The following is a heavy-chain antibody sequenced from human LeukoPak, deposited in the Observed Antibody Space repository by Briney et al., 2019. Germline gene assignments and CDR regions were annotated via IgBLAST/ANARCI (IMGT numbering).Heavy chain of an antibody. CDR2: ISGSGGST. J-gene: IGHJ4*02. D-gene: IGHD4-23*01. CDR3: AKDEDDYGGDAADH. CDR1: GFTFSSYG. Sequence: PGGSLRLSCAASGFTFSSYGMGWVRQAPGKGLEWVSVISGSGGSTNYADSVKGRFTISRDNSKNTLYLQMNRLRVEDTAVFYCAKDEDDYGGDAADHWGQGTLVTVSS. V-gene: IGHV3-23*01.